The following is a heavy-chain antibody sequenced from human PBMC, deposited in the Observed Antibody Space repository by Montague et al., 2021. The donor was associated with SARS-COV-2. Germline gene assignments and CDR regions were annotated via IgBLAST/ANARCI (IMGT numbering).Heavy chain of an antibody. D-gene: IGHD5-12*01. Sequence: SLRLSCAASGFTFSSYAMHWVRQAPGKGLEWVAVISYDGSNKYYADSVKGRFTISRDNSKNTLYLQMNSLRAEDTAVYYCARGYSGYYGMDVWGQGTTVTVSS. V-gene: IGHV3-30*04. CDR3: ARGYSGYYGMDV. CDR2: ISYDGSNK. J-gene: IGHJ6*02. CDR1: GFTFSSYA.